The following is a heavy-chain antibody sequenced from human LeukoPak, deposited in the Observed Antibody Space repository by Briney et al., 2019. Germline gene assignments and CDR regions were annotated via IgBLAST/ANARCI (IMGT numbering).Heavy chain of an antibody. J-gene: IGHJ3*02. V-gene: IGHV4-30-2*01. CDR1: GGSISSGGYS. CDR2: IYHSGST. Sequence: SETLSLTCAVSGGSISSGGYSWSWIRQPPGKGLEWIGYIYHSGSTYYNPSLKSRVTISVDRSKNQFSLKLSSVTAADTAVYYCASIAAAGTVEDAFDIWGQGTMVTVSS. CDR3: ASIAAAGTVEDAFDI. D-gene: IGHD6-13*01.